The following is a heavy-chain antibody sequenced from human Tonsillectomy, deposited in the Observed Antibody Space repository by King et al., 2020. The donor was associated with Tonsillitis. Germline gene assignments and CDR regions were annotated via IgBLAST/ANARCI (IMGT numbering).Heavy chain of an antibody. CDR3: ARGSRQGWGSGLTFDS. CDR2: IHFIGST. CDR1: GDSISTYY. V-gene: IGHV4-59*01. Sequence: VQLQESGPGLVKPSETLSLTCTVSGDSISTYYWSWIRQPPGKGLEWIGYIHFIGSTNYNPSLESRVTISVDTSKKQIPLKLGSVTAADTAVYYCARGSRQGWGSGLTFDSWGQGTLVTVSS. D-gene: IGHD3-16*01. J-gene: IGHJ4*02.